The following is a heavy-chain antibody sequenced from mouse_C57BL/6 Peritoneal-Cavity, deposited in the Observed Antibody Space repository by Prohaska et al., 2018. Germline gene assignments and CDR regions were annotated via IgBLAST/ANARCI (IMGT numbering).Heavy chain of an antibody. CDR2: INSDGSAI. CDR3: VRYGNYWYFDD. Sequence: EVQLFETGGGFVQPGGSRGLSCEGSGFTFSGFWMSWVRQTPVKTLAWIGDINSDGSAINYAPSIKDRFTSVIHYDKSTLYLQRSTVRTKDTDAEFWVRYGNYWYFDDGGTGTTVTVSS. J-gene: IGHJ1*03. CDR1: GFTFSGFW. V-gene: IGHV11-2*01. D-gene: IGHD2-1*01.